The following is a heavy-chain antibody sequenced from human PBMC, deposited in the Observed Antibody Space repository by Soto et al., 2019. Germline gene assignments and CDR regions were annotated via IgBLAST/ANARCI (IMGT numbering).Heavy chain of an antibody. CDR2: ISAYNGNT. Sequence: ASVKVSCKASGYTFTSYGISWVRQAPGQGLEWMGWISAYNGNTNYAQKLQGRVTMTTDTSTSTAYMGLRSLRSDDTAVYYCAREGVSGYYDSSGYPTYYYYAMDVWGQGTTVTVSS. J-gene: IGHJ6*02. V-gene: IGHV1-18*04. CDR1: GYTFTSYG. D-gene: IGHD3-22*01. CDR3: AREGVSGYYDSSGYPTYYYYAMDV.